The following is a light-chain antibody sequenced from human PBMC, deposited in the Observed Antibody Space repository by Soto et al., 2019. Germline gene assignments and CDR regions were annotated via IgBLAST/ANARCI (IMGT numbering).Light chain of an antibody. CDR2: GAS. V-gene: IGKV3-20*01. CDR3: QQFGISPWT. Sequence: EIVMTQSPATLSVTPGERATLSCRASQSVSSNLAWYQQKPGQAPRLLIFGASSRATGIPDRFSGSGSGTDFTLTINRLEPEDFAVYYCQQFGISPWTFGQGTKVDIK. J-gene: IGKJ1*01. CDR1: QSVSSN.